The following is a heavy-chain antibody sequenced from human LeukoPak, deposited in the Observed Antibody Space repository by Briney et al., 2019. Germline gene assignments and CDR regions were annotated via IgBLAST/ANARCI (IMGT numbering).Heavy chain of an antibody. CDR1: GGSISSYY. CDR2: IYYSGST. CDR3: ARGGYYYGSGSYYNEGLYFDY. Sequence: SETLSLTCTASGGSISSYYWSWIRQPPGKGLEWIGYIYYSGSTNYNPSLKSRVTISVDTSKNQFSLKLSSVTAADTAVYYCARGGYYYGSGSYYNEGLYFDYWGQGTLVTVSS. D-gene: IGHD3-10*01. V-gene: IGHV4-59*01. J-gene: IGHJ4*02.